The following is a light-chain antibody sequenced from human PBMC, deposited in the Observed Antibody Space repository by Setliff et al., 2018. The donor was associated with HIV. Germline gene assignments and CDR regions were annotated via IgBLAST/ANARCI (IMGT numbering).Light chain of an antibody. Sequence: QSALAQPASVSGSPGQSITISCTGTSSDVGDYNFVSWHQHYPGKAPKLMIYEVSNRPSGVSNRFSGSKSGNTASLTISGLQAEDEADYYCSSYTSSSTHVIFGGGTKVTVL. CDR1: SSDVGDYNF. CDR3: SSYTSSSTHVI. J-gene: IGLJ2*01. CDR2: EVS. V-gene: IGLV2-14*01.